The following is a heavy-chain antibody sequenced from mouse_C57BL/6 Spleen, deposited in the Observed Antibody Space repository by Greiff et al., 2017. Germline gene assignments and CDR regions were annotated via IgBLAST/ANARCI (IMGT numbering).Heavy chain of an antibody. J-gene: IGHJ2*01. CDR3: ARSIGYDYDYFDY. Sequence: LQQSGAELARPGASVKMSCKASGYTFTSYTMHWVKQRPVQVLECIGYINPSSGYTKYNQKFKDKATLTADKSSSTAYMQLSCLTSEDSAVYYCARSIGYDYDYFDYWGQGTTLTVSS. D-gene: IGHD2-4*01. V-gene: IGHV1-4*01. CDR2: INPSSGYT. CDR1: GYTFTSYT.